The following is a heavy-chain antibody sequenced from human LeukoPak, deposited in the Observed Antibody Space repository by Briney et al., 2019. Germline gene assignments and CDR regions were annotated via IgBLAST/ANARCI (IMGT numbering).Heavy chain of an antibody. CDR2: IYYSGST. CDR1: GGSISSSSYY. J-gene: IGHJ4*02. CDR3: ARGKVVPAAMRGKPHNFDY. D-gene: IGHD2-2*01. Sequence: SETLSLTCTVSGGSISSSSYYWGWIRQPPGKGLEWIGSIYYSGSTYYNPSLKSRVTISVDTSKNQFSLKLSSVTAADTAVYYCARGKVVPAAMRGKPHNFDYWGQGTLVTVSS. V-gene: IGHV4-39*01.